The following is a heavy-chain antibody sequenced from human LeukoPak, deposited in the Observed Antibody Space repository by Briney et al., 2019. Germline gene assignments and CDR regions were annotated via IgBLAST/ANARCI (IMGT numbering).Heavy chain of an antibody. CDR2: ISHDGNNK. CDR3: ARDSGAGGILDY. D-gene: IGHD4-23*01. Sequence: GGSLRLSCAASGITFSTYGMYWVRQAPGKGLEWVAVISHDGNNKYYADSVKGRFTISRDNSKNTLYLQMNSLRAEDTAVYYCARDSGAGGILDYWGQGTLVTVSS. J-gene: IGHJ4*02. CDR1: GITFSTYG. V-gene: IGHV3-30*03.